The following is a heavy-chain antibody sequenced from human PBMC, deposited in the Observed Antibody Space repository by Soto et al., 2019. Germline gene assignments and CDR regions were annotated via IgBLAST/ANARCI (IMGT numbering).Heavy chain of an antibody. D-gene: IGHD6-13*01. CDR2: TYYRSKWYN. Sequence: SQTLSLTCAISGDSFSSNSAAWNWIRQSPSRGLEWLGRTYYRSKWYNDYAVSVKSRITINPDTSKNQFSLQLNSVPPEDTAVYYCARGSSRRDTQAVLGGWFDPWGQGTLVTVSS. CDR1: GDSFSSNSAA. CDR3: ARGSSRRDTQAVLGGWFDP. J-gene: IGHJ5*02. V-gene: IGHV6-1*01.